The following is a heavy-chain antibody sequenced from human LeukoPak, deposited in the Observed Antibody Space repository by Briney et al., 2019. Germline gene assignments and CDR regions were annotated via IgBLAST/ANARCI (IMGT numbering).Heavy chain of an antibody. CDR2: ISSSSSTI. D-gene: IGHD1-1*01. CDR1: GFTFSSNS. Sequence: GGSLRLSCAASGFTFSSNSMNWVRQAPGKRLEWVSYISSSSSTIYYADSVKGRFTISRDNAKNSLYLQMNSLRAEDTAVYYCARDGKLDDYWGQGTLVTVSS. J-gene: IGHJ4*02. CDR3: ARDGKLDDY. V-gene: IGHV3-48*01.